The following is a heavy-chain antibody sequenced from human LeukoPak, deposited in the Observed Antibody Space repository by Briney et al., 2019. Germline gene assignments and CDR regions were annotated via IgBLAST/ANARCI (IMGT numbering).Heavy chain of an antibody. CDR3: ARVGGSYYRYYHYYMDV. Sequence: GGSLRLSCAASGFTFSSYAMQWVRQAPGKGLVWVAVISYGGSNKYYADSVKGRFTIPRDNSKNTLYLQMNSLRAEDTAVYYCARVGGSYYRYYHYYMDVWGKGTMVTVSS. V-gene: IGHV3-30*04. D-gene: IGHD1-26*01. CDR2: ISYGGSNK. CDR1: GFTFSSYA. J-gene: IGHJ6*03.